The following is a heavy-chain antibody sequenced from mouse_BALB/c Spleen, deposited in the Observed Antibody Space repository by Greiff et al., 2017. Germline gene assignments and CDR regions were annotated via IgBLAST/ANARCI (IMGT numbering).Heavy chain of an antibody. D-gene: IGHD2-14*01. CDR1: GYSITSDYA. V-gene: IGHV3-2*02. CDR2: ISYSGST. CDR3: ARSRGTRGWFAY. Sequence: VQLKESGPGLVKPSQSLSLTCTVTGYSITSDYAWNWIRQFPGNKLEWMGYISYSGSTSYNPSLKSRISITRDTSKNQFFLQLNSVTTEDTATYYCARSRGTRGWFAYWGQGTLVTVSA. J-gene: IGHJ3*01.